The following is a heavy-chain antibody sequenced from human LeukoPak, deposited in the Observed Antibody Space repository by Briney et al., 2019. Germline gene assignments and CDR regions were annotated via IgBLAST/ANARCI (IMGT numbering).Heavy chain of an antibody. Sequence: GGSLRLSCAASGFTFRSYGMHWVRQAPGKGLQWVAVIWYDGSNKYYADSVKGRFTISRDNSKNTLSLQMNSLRAEDTAVYYCARELPPLEKYYFDYWGQGTLVTVSS. CDR2: IWYDGSNK. CDR1: GFTFRSYG. D-gene: IGHD3-3*01. CDR3: ARELPPLEKYYFDY. V-gene: IGHV3-33*01. J-gene: IGHJ4*02.